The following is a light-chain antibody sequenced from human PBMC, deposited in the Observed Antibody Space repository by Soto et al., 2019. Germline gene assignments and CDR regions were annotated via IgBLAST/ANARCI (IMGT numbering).Light chain of an antibody. Sequence: QPVLTQPASVSGSPGQSITISCTGTSSDVGSYNLVSWYQQHPGKVPKLMIYEVSKRPSGVSNRFSGSKSGNTASLTISGLQAEDEADYYCCSYAGCPPSVVFGGGTKLTVL. CDR2: EVS. V-gene: IGLV2-23*02. J-gene: IGLJ2*01. CDR3: CSYAGCPPSVV. CDR1: SSDVGSYNL.